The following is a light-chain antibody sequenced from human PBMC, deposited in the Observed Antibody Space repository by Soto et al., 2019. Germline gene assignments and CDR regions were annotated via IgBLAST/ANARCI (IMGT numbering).Light chain of an antibody. CDR2: GAS. V-gene: IGKV3-15*01. CDR3: QQYNYWPPLT. Sequence: ELVMTQSPAPLSVSPGERATLSCRASQSVSSNLAWYKQKPGQAPRLLIFGASTRATSIPARFSGSGSVTEFTLTISGLQSEAVAVYYCQQYNYWPPLTFGGGTEVEIK. CDR1: QSVSSN. J-gene: IGKJ4*01.